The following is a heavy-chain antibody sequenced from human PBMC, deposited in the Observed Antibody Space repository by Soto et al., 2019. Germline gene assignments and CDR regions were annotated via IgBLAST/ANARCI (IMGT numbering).Heavy chain of an antibody. V-gene: IGHV4-34*01. D-gene: IGHD2-2*01. Sequence: SETLSPTYAVYGGSFSGSYCNWIRQPPGKGLEWIGEINPSGSTNDNPSLNSRVTISVDTSKNQFSLKLSSVTAADTAVYYCARGPAPPFYGMDVWGQGTTVT. J-gene: IGHJ6*02. CDR1: GGSFSGSY. CDR3: ARGPAPPFYGMDV. CDR2: INPSGST.